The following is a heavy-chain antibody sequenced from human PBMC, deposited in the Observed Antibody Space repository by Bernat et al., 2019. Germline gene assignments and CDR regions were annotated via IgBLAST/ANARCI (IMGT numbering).Heavy chain of an antibody. CDR3: TTGATI. CDR1: GFTFSDAW. D-gene: IGHD5-12*01. J-gene: IGHJ4*02. V-gene: IGHV3-15*01. Sequence: EVQLVESGGGLVKPGGSLRLSCAGTGFTFSDAWMSWVRQAPGKGLEWVGRVKSKSDGETIDYAAPAKGRFNVSRDDSRNTVYLQMNGLIIEDTAIYYCTTGATIWGQGTLVTVSS. CDR2: VKSKSDGETI.